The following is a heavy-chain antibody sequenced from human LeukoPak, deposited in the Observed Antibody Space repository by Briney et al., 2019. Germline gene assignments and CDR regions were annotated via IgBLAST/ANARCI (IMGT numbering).Heavy chain of an antibody. CDR2: ISTTGTTM. CDR1: GFTFGTYA. CDR3: AKGHTYGMI. Sequence: PGGFLRLSCAASGFTFGTYAMSWVRQAPGKGLEWVSYISTTGTTMDYADSVKGRFTISRDNAKDSLYLQMNNLGAEDTAVYYCAKGHTYGMIWGQGTLVTVSS. V-gene: IGHV3-11*01. J-gene: IGHJ1*01. D-gene: IGHD5-18*01.